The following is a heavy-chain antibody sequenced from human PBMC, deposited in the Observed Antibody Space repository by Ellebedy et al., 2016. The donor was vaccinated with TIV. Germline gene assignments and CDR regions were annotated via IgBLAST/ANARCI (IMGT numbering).Heavy chain of an antibody. CDR3: ARIRTYCGTVSCYSPGTDV. CDR2: IDWDDDK. CDR1: GFSLNTPGVC. V-gene: IGHV2-70*17. Sequence: SGPTLVKPTQTLTLTCTFSGFSLNTPGVCVTWIRQPPGKALEWLARIDWDDDKFYSASLKTRLAISKDTSKNQVVLTMTNMDPVDTATYYCARIRTYCGTVSCYSPGTDVWGQGTTVTVPS. D-gene: IGHD2-15*01. J-gene: IGHJ6*02.